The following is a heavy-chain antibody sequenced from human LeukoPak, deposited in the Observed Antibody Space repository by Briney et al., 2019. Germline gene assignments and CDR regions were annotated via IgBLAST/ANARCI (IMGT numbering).Heavy chain of an antibody. CDR1: GGSISSHY. D-gene: IGHD2-15*01. CDR3: ARGLRDCSGGSCYAPVWFDP. CDR2: IYYSGST. J-gene: IGHJ5*02. Sequence: SETLSLTCTVSGGSISSHYWSWIRQPPGKGLEWIGYIYYSGSTNYNPSLKSRVTISVDTSKNQFSLKLSSVTAADTAVYYCARGLRDCSGGSCYAPVWFDPWGQGTLVTVSS. V-gene: IGHV4-59*11.